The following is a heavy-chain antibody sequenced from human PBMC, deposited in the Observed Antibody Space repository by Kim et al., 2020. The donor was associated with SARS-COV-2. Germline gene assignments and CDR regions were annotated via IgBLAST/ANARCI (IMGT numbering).Heavy chain of an antibody. CDR1: GFTFSSYA. J-gene: IGHJ4*02. Sequence: GGSLRLSCAASGFTFSSYAMSWVRQAPGKGLEWVSAISGSGGSTYYADSVKGRFTISRDNSKNTLYLQMNSLRAEDTAVYYCVGYYDFWSGRNRGVFDYWGQGTLVTVSS. CDR3: VGYYDFWSGRNRGVFDY. CDR2: ISGSGGST. V-gene: IGHV3-23*01. D-gene: IGHD3-3*01.